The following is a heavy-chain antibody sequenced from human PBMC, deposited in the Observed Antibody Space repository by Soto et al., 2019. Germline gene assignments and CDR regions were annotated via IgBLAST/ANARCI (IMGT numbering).Heavy chain of an antibody. CDR3: AKDRREFEYYDSSGYYSPLDC. CDR1: GFTFSSYG. Sequence: PGGSLRLSCAASGFTFSSYGMHWVRQAPGKWLELLAVISYDGSNKYYAASVKGRFTISRDNSKNTLYLQMNSLRAEDTAVYYCAKDRREFEYYDSSGYYSPLDCWGKGTRVTVSS. V-gene: IGHV3-30*18. J-gene: IGHJ4*02. CDR2: ISYDGSNK. D-gene: IGHD3-22*01.